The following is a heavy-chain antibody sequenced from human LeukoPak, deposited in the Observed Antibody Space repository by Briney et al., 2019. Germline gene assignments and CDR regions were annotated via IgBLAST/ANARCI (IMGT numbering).Heavy chain of an antibody. J-gene: IGHJ4*02. CDR2: ISYDGNDK. Sequence: GRSLRLSCAASGFTFSIYGMHWVRQAPGKGLEWVAVISYDGNDKYYADSVRGRFTISRDNSKNSLYLQMNSLRGEDTAVYYCAKTVVSMRATSIGDWGQGTLVAVSS. D-gene: IGHD1-26*01. V-gene: IGHV3-30*18. CDR1: GFTFSIYG. CDR3: AKTVVSMRATSIGD.